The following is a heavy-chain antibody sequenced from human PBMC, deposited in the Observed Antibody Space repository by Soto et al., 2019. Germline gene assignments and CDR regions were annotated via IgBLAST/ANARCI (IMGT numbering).Heavy chain of an antibody. D-gene: IGHD1-26*01. Sequence: GGSLRLSCAASGFIFENFGMSWVRLAPGKGLEWISSISGSGFKKYYADSVKGRFTISRDNSKSTVYLELNNLSAEDTAVYHCAKNQGVELVPLATVDWFDPWGQGSVVTVSS. CDR2: ISGSGFKK. CDR1: GFIFENFG. V-gene: IGHV3-23*01. J-gene: IGHJ5*02. CDR3: AKNQGVELVPLATVDWFDP.